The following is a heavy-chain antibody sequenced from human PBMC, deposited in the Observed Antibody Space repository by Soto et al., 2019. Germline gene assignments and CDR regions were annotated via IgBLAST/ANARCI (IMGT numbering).Heavy chain of an antibody. V-gene: IGHV3-33*01. CDR1: GFTFSSYG. Sequence: QVQLVESGGGVVQPGRSLRLSCAASGFTFSSYGMHWVRQAPGKGLEWVAVIWYDGSNKYYADSVKGRFTISRDNSKNTLYLQMNSLRAEDTAVYYCARESYSFGELLVSPAYWGQGTLVTVSS. CDR3: ARESYSFGELLVSPAY. CDR2: IWYDGSNK. D-gene: IGHD3-10*01. J-gene: IGHJ4*02.